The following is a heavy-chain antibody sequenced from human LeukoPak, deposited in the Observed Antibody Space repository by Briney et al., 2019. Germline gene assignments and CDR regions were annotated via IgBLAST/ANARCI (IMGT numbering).Heavy chain of an antibody. J-gene: IGHJ4*02. Sequence: GESLKISCKGSGYSFTTYWIGWVRQMPGRGLEWMGIIYPGDSDTRYSPSFQGQVTISADKSISAAYLQWSSLKASDTAMYYCARHERSTTGSLLYDNWGQGTLVTVSS. CDR2: IYPGDSDT. D-gene: IGHD1-1*01. CDR3: ARHERSTTGSLLYDN. CDR1: GYSFTTYW. V-gene: IGHV5-51*01.